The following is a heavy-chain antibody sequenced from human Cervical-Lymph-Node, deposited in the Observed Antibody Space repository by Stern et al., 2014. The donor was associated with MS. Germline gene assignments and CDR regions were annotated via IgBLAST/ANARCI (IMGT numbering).Heavy chain of an antibody. CDR1: GGTFSKFP. CDR2: TFPVYGTP. Sequence: QVLLVQSGAEVTKPGSSVKVFCKASGGTFSKFPSSWVRQAPGQGLEWMGGTFPVYGTPTYAQEFRGRVTITADVSTSTVYMELSSLRSDDTAVYYCALSSETSDRWYSLGYDLWGQGTLVTVSS. D-gene: IGHD6-13*01. V-gene: IGHV1-69*01. CDR3: ALSSETSDRWYSLGYDL. J-gene: IGHJ5*02.